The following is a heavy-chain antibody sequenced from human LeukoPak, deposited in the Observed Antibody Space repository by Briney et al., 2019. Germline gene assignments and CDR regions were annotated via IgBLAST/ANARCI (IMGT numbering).Heavy chain of an antibody. D-gene: IGHD2-2*01. CDR2: ISDSGDVT. CDR1: GFTFNNYP. CDR3: AKRSKLSCSSTSCPLDY. Sequence: PGGSLRLSCAASGFTFNNYPMTWVRQPPGKGLEWVSGISDSGDVTYYTDPVKGRFAVSRDNSKNTLYLQMSSLRAEDTAVYYCAKRSKLSCSSTSCPLDYWGQGTLVTVSS. J-gene: IGHJ4*02. V-gene: IGHV3-23*01.